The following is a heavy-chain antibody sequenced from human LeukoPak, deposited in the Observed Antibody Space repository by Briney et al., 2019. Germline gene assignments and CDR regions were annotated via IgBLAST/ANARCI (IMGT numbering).Heavy chain of an antibody. V-gene: IGHV4-59*01. CDR3: ARDGYNYGFVDG. Sequence: SDTLSLTCTVSGDPITSYHWNWIRQPPGKGLEWIGYIYYSRTTNYNPSRKSRIPISVDTSKNQFSLKLSSVTAADTAVDYCARDGYNYGFVDGCGEGTSVTVS. CDR1: GDPITSYH. D-gene: IGHD5-24*01. CDR2: IYYSRTT. J-gene: IGHJ6*02.